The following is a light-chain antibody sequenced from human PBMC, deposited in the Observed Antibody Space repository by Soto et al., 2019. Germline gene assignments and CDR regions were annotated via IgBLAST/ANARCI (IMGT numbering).Light chain of an antibody. V-gene: IGLV2-14*01. CDR1: SSDVGGYNY. J-gene: IGLJ3*02. CDR2: EVS. CDR3: CSHSSSITWM. Sequence: QSALTQPASVSGSPGQSITISCTGTSSDVGGYNYVSWYQQHPGKAPKLMIYEVSNRPSGVSNRFSGSKSGNTASLTISGLQAEDEADYYCCSHSSSITWMFGGGTKLTVL.